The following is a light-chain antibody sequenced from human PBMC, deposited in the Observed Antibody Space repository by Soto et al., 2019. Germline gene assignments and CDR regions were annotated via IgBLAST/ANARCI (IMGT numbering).Light chain of an antibody. Sequence: SFELTQPPSVSVSPGQTARITCSGGALPKQYAYWYQQKPGQAPVLVIYKDSERPSGIPERFSGSSSGTTVTLTISGVQAEDEDDYYCQSADSSGTGVVFGGGTKLTVL. CDR1: ALPKQY. V-gene: IGLV3-25*03. J-gene: IGLJ2*01. CDR2: KDS. CDR3: QSADSSGTGVV.